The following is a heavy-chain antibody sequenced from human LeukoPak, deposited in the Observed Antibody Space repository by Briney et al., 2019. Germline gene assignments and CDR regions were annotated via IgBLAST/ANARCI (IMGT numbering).Heavy chain of an antibody. CDR2: IIPIFGTA. Sequence: SVKVSCKASGGTFSSYAISWVRQAPGQGVEWMGGIIPIFGTANYAQKFQGRVTITTDESTSTAYMELSSLRSEDTAVYYCARCGDSTSCYDLDYWGQGTLVTVSS. V-gene: IGHV1-69*05. CDR3: ARCGDSTSCYDLDY. D-gene: IGHD2-2*01. J-gene: IGHJ4*02. CDR1: GGTFSSYA.